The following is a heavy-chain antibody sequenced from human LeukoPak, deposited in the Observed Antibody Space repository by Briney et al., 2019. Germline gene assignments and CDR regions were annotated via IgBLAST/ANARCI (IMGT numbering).Heavy chain of an antibody. Sequence: ASVKVSCKASGYTLTVYSMHWVRQAPGQGLEWMGWINPNSGDTKYSQNFQGRVTMSWDTSISTAYMELNRLTSDDTAVYYCARDYDILTGYFSPPDYWGQGTLVTVSS. V-gene: IGHV1-2*02. CDR3: ARDYDILTGYFSPPDY. CDR2: INPNSGDT. CDR1: GYTLTVYS. D-gene: IGHD3-9*01. J-gene: IGHJ4*02.